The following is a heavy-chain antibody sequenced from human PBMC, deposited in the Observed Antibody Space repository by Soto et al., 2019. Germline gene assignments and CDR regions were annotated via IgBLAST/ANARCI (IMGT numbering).Heavy chain of an antibody. D-gene: IGHD3-16*02. CDR3: AKDFYYYVWRSYRLDY. CDR1: GFTFSSYA. CDR2: ISGSGGST. V-gene: IGHV3-23*01. Sequence: GGSLRLSCAASGFTFSSYAMSWVRQAPGKGLEWVSAISGSGGSTYYADSVKGRFTISRDNSKNTLYLQMNSLRAEDTAVYYCAKDFYYYVWRSYRLDYWGQGTLVTVSS. J-gene: IGHJ4*02.